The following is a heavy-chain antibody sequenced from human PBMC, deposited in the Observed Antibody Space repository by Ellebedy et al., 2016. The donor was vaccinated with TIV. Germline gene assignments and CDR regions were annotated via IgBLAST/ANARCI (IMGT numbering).Heavy chain of an antibody. Sequence: GESLKISCAASGFTFSNYWMRWVRQAPGKGLVWVSRIYNDGSSTSYADSVEGRFTISRDNPKNTVYLQMNSLRVEDTAVYYCVRDGSYDYGDYWGQGTVVTVSS. V-gene: IGHV3-74*01. D-gene: IGHD3-16*01. CDR3: VRDGSYDYGDY. CDR1: GFTFSNYW. J-gene: IGHJ4*02. CDR2: IYNDGSST.